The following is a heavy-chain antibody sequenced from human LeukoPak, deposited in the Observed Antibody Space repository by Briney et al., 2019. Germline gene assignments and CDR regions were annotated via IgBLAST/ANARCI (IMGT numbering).Heavy chain of an antibody. CDR1: GGSFSGYY. CDR2: INHSGST. D-gene: IGHD5-18*01. V-gene: IGHV4-34*01. Sequence: SETLSLTCAVYGGSFSGYYWSWIRQPPGKGLEWIGEINHSGSTNYNPSLKSRVTISVDTSKNQFSLKLSYVTAADTAVYYCARVHSNYLQLWLSHFEYWGQRTLVTVSS. CDR3: ARVHSNYLQLWLSHFEY. J-gene: IGHJ4*02.